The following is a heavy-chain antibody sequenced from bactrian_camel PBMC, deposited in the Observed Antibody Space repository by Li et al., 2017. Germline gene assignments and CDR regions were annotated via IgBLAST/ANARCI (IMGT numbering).Heavy chain of an antibody. Sequence: HAQLVESGGGSVQAGGSLRLSCVWSPRAYGTWCMYWFRQVLGKKREFVSRIVAGSSTTYTDSVKGRFTISQDNAHNTLILQMNNLKPEDTAMYYCAADRYGGSWNLGTLCVRTEQKHNYWGQGTQVTVS. CDR1: PRAYGTWC. V-gene: IGHV3S53*01. D-gene: IGHD6*01. CDR3: AADRYGGSWNLGTLCVRTEQKHNY. CDR2: IVAGSST. J-gene: IGHJ4*01.